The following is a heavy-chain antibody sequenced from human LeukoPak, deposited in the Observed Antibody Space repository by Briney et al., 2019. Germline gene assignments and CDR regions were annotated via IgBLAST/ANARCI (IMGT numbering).Heavy chain of an antibody. CDR1: GFTFSTYW. Sequence: GGSLRLPCAASGFTFSTYWMSWVRQAPGKGLEWVANIKIVGSEKYYVDSVKGRFTISRDNAKNSLYLQMNSLRVEDTAVYYCARGGDIVATIWDYWGQGTLVTVSS. CDR2: IKIVGSEK. D-gene: IGHD5-12*01. J-gene: IGHJ4*02. CDR3: ARGGDIVATIWDY. V-gene: IGHV3-7*03.